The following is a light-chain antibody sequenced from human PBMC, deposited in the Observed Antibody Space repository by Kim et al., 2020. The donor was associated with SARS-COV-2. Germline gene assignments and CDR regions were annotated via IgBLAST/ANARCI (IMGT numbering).Light chain of an antibody. CDR1: QGISNY. CDR2: AAS. V-gene: IGKV1-27*01. J-gene: IGKJ1*01. CDR3: QKYNSAYWT. Sequence: ASEGDRVTITCRASQGISNYLAWYQQKPGKVPKLLIYAASTLQSGVPSRFSGSGSGTDFTLTISSLQPEDVATYYCQKYNSAYWTFGQGTKVDIK.